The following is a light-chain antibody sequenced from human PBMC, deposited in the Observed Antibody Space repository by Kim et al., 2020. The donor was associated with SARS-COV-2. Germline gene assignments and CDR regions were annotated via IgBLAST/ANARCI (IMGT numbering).Light chain of an antibody. J-gene: IGLJ3*02. CDR2: DKN. CDR1: SLRRYY. V-gene: IGLV3-19*01. Sequence: SSELTQDPVVSVTLGQTVRITCQGDSLRRYYATWYQQKPGQAPVVLISDKNNRPSGIPDRFSGSSSGNTASLTIPGAQAEVEADYSCSSRARSGYFWLFG. CDR3: SSRARSGYFWL.